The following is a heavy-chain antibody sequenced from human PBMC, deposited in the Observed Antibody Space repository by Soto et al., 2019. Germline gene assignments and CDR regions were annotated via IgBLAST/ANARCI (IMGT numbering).Heavy chain of an antibody. V-gene: IGHV4-59*08. CDR3: ARHEWLNRAGGFDY. Sequence: QVQLQESGPGLVKPSETLSLTCTVSGGSISSYYWSWIRQPPGKGLEWIGYIYYSGSTNYNPSLKSRVTISVDTSKNQFSLKLSSVTAADTAVYYCARHEWLNRAGGFDYWGQGTLVTVSS. CDR1: GGSISSYY. CDR2: IYYSGST. D-gene: IGHD5-12*01. J-gene: IGHJ4*02.